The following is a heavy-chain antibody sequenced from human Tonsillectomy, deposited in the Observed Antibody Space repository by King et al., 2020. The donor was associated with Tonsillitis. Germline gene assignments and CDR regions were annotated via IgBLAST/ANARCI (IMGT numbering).Heavy chain of an antibody. Sequence: QLVQSGAEVKKPGESLRISCKGSGYSFTSYWISWVRQMPGKGLEWMGRIDPSDSYTNYSPSFQGHVTIPADKSISTAYLQWSSLKASDTAMYNCARHGAPSIVVVPDAMPDYFGMDVWGQGTTVSVSS. CDR2: IDPSDSYT. D-gene: IGHD2-2*01. V-gene: IGHV5-10-1*01. J-gene: IGHJ6*02. CDR1: GYSFTSYW. CDR3: ARHGAPSIVVVPDAMPDYFGMDV.